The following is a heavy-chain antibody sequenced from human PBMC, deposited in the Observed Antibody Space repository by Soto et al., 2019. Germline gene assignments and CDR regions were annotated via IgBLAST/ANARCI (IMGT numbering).Heavy chain of an antibody. V-gene: IGHV3-64D*06. Sequence: PGGSLRLSCSASGFPFSLYGVQWVRQAPGKGLEYVAGISSDGGETYHADSVRGRFTISRDNPKQTLYLQMTSLRVEDTAVYYCVEGSAAGAGYFYDNWGQGTLVTVSS. CDR2: ISSDGGET. CDR3: VEGSAAGAGYFYDN. J-gene: IGHJ4*02. CDR1: GFPFSLYG. D-gene: IGHD6-13*01.